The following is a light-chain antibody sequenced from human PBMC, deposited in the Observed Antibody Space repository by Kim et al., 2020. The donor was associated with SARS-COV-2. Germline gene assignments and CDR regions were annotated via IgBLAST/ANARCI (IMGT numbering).Light chain of an antibody. Sequence: LSAAVGDRGTITCRASQSISLLAWYQQNPGKATKLLYSRASTLESGDVSRCRARGSWTEFSLPISSLQPGDFATYHWQHYDSYPYTFGQGTKLEI. V-gene: IGKV1-5*01. CDR2: RAS. CDR3: QHYDSYPYT. CDR1: QSISL. J-gene: IGKJ2*01.